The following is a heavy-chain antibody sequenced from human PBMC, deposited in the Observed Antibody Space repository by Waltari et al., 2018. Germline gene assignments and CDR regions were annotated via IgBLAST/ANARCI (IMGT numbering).Heavy chain of an antibody. D-gene: IGHD6-19*01. CDR2: ISYDGSNK. J-gene: IGHJ4*02. Sequence: QVQLVESGGGVVQPGRSLRLSCAASGFTFSSYGMHWVRQARGQGLEWVAVISYDGSNKYYADSVKGRFTISRDNSKSTLYRQMNSLRAEDTAVYYCAKVLPRYSSGWYDPNFDYWGQGTRVTVSS. V-gene: IGHV3-30*18. CDR1: GFTFSSYG. CDR3: AKVLPRYSSGWYDPNFDY.